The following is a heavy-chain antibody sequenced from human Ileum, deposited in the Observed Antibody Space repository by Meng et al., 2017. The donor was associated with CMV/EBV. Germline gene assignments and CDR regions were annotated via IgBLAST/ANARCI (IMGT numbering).Heavy chain of an antibody. J-gene: IGHJ4*02. V-gene: IGHV4-34*01. CDR3: ARGVAGGPFDY. CDR1: GGSVSGYY. D-gene: IGHD2-15*01. Sequence: QVRLQRWGAGLFQPSGTLSLTCAVYGGSVSGYYWSWIRQPPGKGLEWIGEINHSGSTNYNPSLKSRVTISVDTSKNQFSLKLSSVTAADTAVYYCARGVAGGPFDYWGQGTLVTVSS. CDR2: INHSGST.